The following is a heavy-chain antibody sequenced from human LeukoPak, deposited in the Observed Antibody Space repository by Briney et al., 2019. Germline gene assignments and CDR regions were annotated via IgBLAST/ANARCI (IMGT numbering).Heavy chain of an antibody. D-gene: IGHD2-15*01. CDR2: IIPILGIA. J-gene: IGHJ6*02. CDR3: ARDIVVVVAATPYYYYGMDV. Sequence: SVKVSCKASGGTFSSYAISWVRQAPGQGLEWMGRIIPILGIANYAQKFQGRVTITADKSTSTAYMELSSLRSEDTAVYYCARDIVVVVAATPYYYYGMDVWGQGTTVTVSS. V-gene: IGHV1-69*04. CDR1: GGTFSSYA.